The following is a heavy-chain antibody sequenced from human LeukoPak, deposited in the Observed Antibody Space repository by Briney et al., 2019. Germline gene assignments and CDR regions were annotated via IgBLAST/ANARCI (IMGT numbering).Heavy chain of an antibody. V-gene: IGHV4-59*01. Sequence: SETLSLTCTVSGGSITSYYWSWIRQPPGQGLEWIGYIYYSGSTNYNPSLKSRVTISVDTPKNQFSLKLSSGTAADTAVYYCARDKGLHAFDIWGQGTMVTVSS. CDR3: ARDKGLHAFDI. D-gene: IGHD4-11*01. J-gene: IGHJ3*02. CDR1: GGSITSYY. CDR2: IYYSGST.